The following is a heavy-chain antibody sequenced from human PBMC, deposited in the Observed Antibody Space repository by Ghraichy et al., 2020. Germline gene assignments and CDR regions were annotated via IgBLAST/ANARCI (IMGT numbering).Heavy chain of an antibody. J-gene: IGHJ4*02. D-gene: IGHD4-23*01. Sequence: SETLSLTCTVSGGSVSSSSYYWNWIRLPPGKGLEWIGFVYHSGSTNYNPSLRSRVTMSVDTSKYQFSLKLSSVTAADTAVYYCARALWGYGGNSLDYWGQGALVTVSS. CDR3: ARALWGYGGNSLDY. CDR1: GGSVSSSSYY. CDR2: VYHSGST. V-gene: IGHV4-61*01.